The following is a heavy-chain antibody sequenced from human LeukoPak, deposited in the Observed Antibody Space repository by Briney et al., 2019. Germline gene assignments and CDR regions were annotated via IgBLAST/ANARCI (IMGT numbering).Heavy chain of an antibody. CDR1: GGSISSGGFY. D-gene: IGHD3-10*01. Sequence: PSETLSLTCTVSGGSISSGGFYWSWIRQHPGKGLEWVGDIYYSGSTYYNPSLKSRVTISVDTSKNQFSLKLSSVTAADTAVYYCAKDAYSGSGSVFYFDYWGQGTLVSVSS. CDR2: IYYSGST. CDR3: AKDAYSGSGSVFYFDY. V-gene: IGHV4-31*03. J-gene: IGHJ4*02.